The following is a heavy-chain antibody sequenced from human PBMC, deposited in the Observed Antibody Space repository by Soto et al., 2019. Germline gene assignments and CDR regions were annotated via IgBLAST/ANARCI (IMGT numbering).Heavy chain of an antibody. V-gene: IGHV3-30*02. J-gene: IGHJ4*02. CDR1: GFIFSNNG. Sequence: GGSLRLSCVGSGFIFSNNGMHWVRQTPGKGLEWVAFMSYDGSVTFYADSVKGRFTISRDNSKNTLLLHMSNLRAEDTAMYYCTIVRVADSALDHWGQGTLVTVSS. CDR3: TIVRVADSALDH. D-gene: IGHD3-10*02. CDR2: MSYDGSVT.